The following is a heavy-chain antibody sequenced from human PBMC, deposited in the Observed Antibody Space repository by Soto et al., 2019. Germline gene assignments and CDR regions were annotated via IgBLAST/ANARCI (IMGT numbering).Heavy chain of an antibody. CDR2: SHHGGGT. J-gene: IGHJ4*02. CDR1: ASSITDASY. V-gene: IGHV4-38-2*02. Sequence: PSEKLSLTCTVSASSITDASYWGWIRQPPGKGLEWIGSSHHGGGTYYNPSLKSLVTISVDTSKNQLSLTLTSVAAADAAVYYCAIFLILGTTWYFDYWGQGTQVTVSS. D-gene: IGHD3-3*01. CDR3: AIFLILGTTWYFDY.